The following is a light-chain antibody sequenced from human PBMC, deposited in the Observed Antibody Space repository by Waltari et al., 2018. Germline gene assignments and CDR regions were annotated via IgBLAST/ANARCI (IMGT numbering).Light chain of an antibody. CDR3: MQATNWPLT. Sequence: DVVMTQSPLSLPVSLGQPASISCRSSQSLVHPDGHTYLNWIQQGPGQSPRRLIYKGSNLDCGVPDRFSGSGSDTAFTLKIRRVEAEDVGIYYCMQATNWPLTFGQGTKVEIQ. J-gene: IGKJ1*01. V-gene: IGKV2-30*02. CDR1: QSLVHPDGHTY. CDR2: KGS.